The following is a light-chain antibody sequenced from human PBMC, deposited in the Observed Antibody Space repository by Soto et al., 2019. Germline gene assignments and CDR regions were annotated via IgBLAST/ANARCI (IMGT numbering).Light chain of an antibody. CDR2: KAS. CDR1: QSISNW. V-gene: IGKV1-5*03. J-gene: IGKJ2*01. Sequence: DIQMTQSPSTLSASVGDRVTITCRASQSISNWLAWYQQKPGKAPKLLLYKASTLQSGVPSRFSGSGSGTEFTLTISSLQPDDFVTYYCQQYNSYPYTFGQGTKLEIK. CDR3: QQYNSYPYT.